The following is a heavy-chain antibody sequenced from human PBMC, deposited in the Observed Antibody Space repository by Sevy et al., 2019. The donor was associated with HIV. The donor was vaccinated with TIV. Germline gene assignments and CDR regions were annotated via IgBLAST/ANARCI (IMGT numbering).Heavy chain of an antibody. CDR1: GYTFTTYG. V-gene: IGHV1-18*01. Sequence: ASVKVSCKASGYTFTTYGISWVRQAPGQGLEWMGWIGAYNGNTNYAQKFQGRVTMTTDTSTSTAYMELRSLRSDDAAVYFCARDCSVWYMHFDYWGQGTLVTVSS. CDR2: IGAYNGNT. D-gene: IGHD6-19*01. CDR3: ARDCSVWYMHFDY. J-gene: IGHJ4*02.